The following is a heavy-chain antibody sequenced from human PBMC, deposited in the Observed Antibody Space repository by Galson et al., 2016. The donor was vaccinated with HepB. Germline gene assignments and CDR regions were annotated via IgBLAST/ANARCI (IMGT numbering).Heavy chain of an antibody. V-gene: IGHV6-1*01. CDR1: GDSVSSINAA. CDR2: TYYRSKRYY. Sequence: CAISGDSVSSINAAWHWIRQSPSRGLEWLGRTYYRSKRYYDYAVSVKSRMTINPDTSKNHLSLHLTSVTPEDTAVSYCARDRASWDAQNTGNYDYWGQGTLVTVSS. D-gene: IGHD2/OR15-2a*01. CDR3: ARDRASWDAQNTGNYDY. J-gene: IGHJ4*02.